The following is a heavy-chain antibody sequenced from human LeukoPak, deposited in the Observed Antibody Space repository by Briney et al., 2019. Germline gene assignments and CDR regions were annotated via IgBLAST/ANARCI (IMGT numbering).Heavy chain of an antibody. J-gene: IGHJ4*02. D-gene: IGHD6-19*01. Sequence: SETLSLICTTSGVSISRFYWSWVRQPPGKGLEWIGNIYNGVPTFFNPSLKSRVTISVDTPKRQLSLQLASATAADTAVYYCVQTTGWPGFDYWGQGILVTVSS. CDR1: GVSISRFY. CDR3: VQTTGWPGFDY. V-gene: IGHV4-4*09. CDR2: IYNGVPT.